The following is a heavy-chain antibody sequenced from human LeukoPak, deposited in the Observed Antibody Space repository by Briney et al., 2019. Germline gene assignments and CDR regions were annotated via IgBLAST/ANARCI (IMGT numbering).Heavy chain of an antibody. J-gene: IGHJ4*02. D-gene: IGHD4-23*01. CDR1: GGSINNYY. CDR2: IYYSGST. CDR3: ARESTVDEYFDY. V-gene: IGHV4-59*01. Sequence: SETLSLTCTVSGGSINNYYWSWIRQPPGKGLEWIGYIYYSGSTNYNPSLKSRVTISVDTSKNQFSLKLSSVTAADTAVYYCARESTVDEYFDYWGQGTLVTVSS.